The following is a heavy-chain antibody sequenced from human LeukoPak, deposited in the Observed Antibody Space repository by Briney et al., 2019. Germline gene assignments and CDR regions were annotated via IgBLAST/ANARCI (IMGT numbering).Heavy chain of an antibody. D-gene: IGHD6-19*01. J-gene: IGHJ2*01. Sequence: PSETLSLTCTVSGGSISTSNYYWGWIRQPPGKGLEWIGEINHSGSTNYNPSLKSRVTISVDTSKNQFSLKLSSVTAADTAVYYCASTRQQWLVPRSYWYFDLWGRGTLVTVSS. CDR1: GGSISTSNYY. CDR2: INHSGST. V-gene: IGHV4-39*07. CDR3: ASTRQQWLVPRSYWYFDL.